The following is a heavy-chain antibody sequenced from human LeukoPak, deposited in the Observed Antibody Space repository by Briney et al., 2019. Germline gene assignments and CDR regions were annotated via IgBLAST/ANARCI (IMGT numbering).Heavy chain of an antibody. Sequence: SETLSLTRTVSGGSISSYYWSWIRQPPGKGLEWIGYIYYSGSTNYNPSLKSRVTISVDTSKNQFSLKLSSVTAADTAVYYCARYEPMVATGFDYWGQGTLVTVSS. CDR1: GGSISSYY. J-gene: IGHJ4*02. CDR2: IYYSGST. CDR3: ARYEPMVATGFDY. V-gene: IGHV4-59*01. D-gene: IGHD5-12*01.